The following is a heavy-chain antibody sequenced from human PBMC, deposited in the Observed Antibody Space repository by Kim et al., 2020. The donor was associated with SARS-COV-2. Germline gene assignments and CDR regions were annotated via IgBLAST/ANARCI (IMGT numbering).Heavy chain of an antibody. V-gene: IGHV3-23*01. J-gene: IGHJ6*02. Sequence: GGSLRLSCAASGFTFSSYAMSWVRQAPGKGLEWVSAISGSGGSTYYADSVKGRFTISRDNSKNTLYLQMNSLRAEDTAVYYCAKADWQWLAHYYYYGMDVWGQGTTVTVSS. CDR1: GFTFSSYA. CDR3: AKADWQWLAHYYYYGMDV. D-gene: IGHD6-19*01. CDR2: ISGSGGST.